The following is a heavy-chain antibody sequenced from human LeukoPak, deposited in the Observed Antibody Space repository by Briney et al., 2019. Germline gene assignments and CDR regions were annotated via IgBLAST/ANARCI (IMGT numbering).Heavy chain of an antibody. D-gene: IGHD3-10*01. Sequence: GGSLRLSRAASGFTFSSYGMHWVRQAPGKGLEWVAFIRYDGSNKYYADSVKGRFTISRDNSKNTLYLQMNSLRAEDTAVYYCAKDRRGLLWFGESIPDAFDIWGQGTMVTVSS. J-gene: IGHJ3*02. CDR3: AKDRRGLLWFGESIPDAFDI. CDR1: GFTFSSYG. CDR2: IRYDGSNK. V-gene: IGHV3-30*02.